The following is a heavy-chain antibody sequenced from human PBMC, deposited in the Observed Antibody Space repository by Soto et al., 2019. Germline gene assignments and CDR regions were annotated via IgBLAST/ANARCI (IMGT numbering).Heavy chain of an antibody. D-gene: IGHD6-19*01. J-gene: IGHJ5*02. Sequence: LSETLSLTCTVSGGSISSSSYYRGWIRQPPGKGLEWIGSIYYSGSTYYNPSLKSRVTISVDTSKNQFSLKLSSVTAADTAVYYCARHEFSIAVAGPINWFDPWGQGTLVTVSS. CDR2: IYYSGST. CDR1: GGSISSSSYY. V-gene: IGHV4-39*01. CDR3: ARHEFSIAVAGPINWFDP.